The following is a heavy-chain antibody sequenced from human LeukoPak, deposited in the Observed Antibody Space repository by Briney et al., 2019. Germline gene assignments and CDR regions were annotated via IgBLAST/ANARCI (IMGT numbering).Heavy chain of an antibody. J-gene: IGHJ6*02. CDR2: IYSGGST. CDR1: GFTVSSNY. V-gene: IGHV3-66*01. D-gene: IGHD2-2*01. CDR3: ARDSIVVVPAARVGLYYYGTDV. Sequence: GGSLRLSCAASGFTVSSNYMSWVRQAPGKGLEWVSVIYSGGSTYYADSVKGRFTISRDNSKNTLYLQMNSLRAEDTAVYYCARDSIVVVPAARVGLYYYGTDVWGQGTTVTLSS.